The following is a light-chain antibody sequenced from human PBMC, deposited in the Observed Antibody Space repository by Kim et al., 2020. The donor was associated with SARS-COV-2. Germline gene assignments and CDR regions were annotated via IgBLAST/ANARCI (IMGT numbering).Light chain of an antibody. V-gene: IGLV2-11*01. Sequence: QSALTQPRSVSGSPGQSVTISCTGTRSDVGGYNYVSWYQQHPGKAPKLMIYDVSKRPSGVPDRFSGSKSGNTASLTISGLQAEDEADYYCCSFAGSPWVFGGGTELTVL. CDR2: DVS. CDR3: CSFAGSPWV. CDR1: RSDVGGYNY. J-gene: IGLJ3*02.